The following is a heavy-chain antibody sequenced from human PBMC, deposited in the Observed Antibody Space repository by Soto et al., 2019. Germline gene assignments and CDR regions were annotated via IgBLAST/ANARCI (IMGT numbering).Heavy chain of an antibody. J-gene: IGHJ3*02. CDR2: ISYDGSNK. Sequence: GGSLRLSCAASGFTFSSYGMHWVRQAPGKGLEWVAVISYDGSNKYYADSVKGRFTISRDNSKNTLYLQMNSLRAEDTAVYYFAKGEPHWGRDSDAFDIWGQGTMVTVSS. V-gene: IGHV3-30*18. D-gene: IGHD7-27*01. CDR3: AKGEPHWGRDSDAFDI. CDR1: GFTFSSYG.